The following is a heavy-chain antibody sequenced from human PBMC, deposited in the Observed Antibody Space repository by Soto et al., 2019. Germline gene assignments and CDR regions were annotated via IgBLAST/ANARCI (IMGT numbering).Heavy chain of an antibody. CDR2: IYRTGST. Sequence: LSLTCAVSGGSFTSNNWWTWVRQPPGQGLEWIGEIYRTGSTNYNPSLKSRVTISLDKSENQFSLKVTSLTAADTAVYYCASRDPGTSVDHWGQGTLVTVSS. CDR1: GGSFTSNNW. CDR3: ASRDPGTSVDH. V-gene: IGHV4-4*02. D-gene: IGHD1-7*01. J-gene: IGHJ5*02.